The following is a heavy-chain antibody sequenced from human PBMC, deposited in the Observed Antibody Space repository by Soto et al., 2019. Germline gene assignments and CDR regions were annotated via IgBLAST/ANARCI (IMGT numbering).Heavy chain of an antibody. CDR1: GGSISSYY. Sequence: SETLSLTCTVSGGSISSYYWSWIRQPPGKGLEWIGYIYYSGSTNYNPSLKSRVTISVDTSKNQFSLKLSSVTAADTAVYYCARYFAAGLSDYCGQGTLVTVSS. CDR3: ARYFAAGLSDY. CDR2: IYYSGST. V-gene: IGHV4-59*01. J-gene: IGHJ4*02. D-gene: IGHD3-9*01.